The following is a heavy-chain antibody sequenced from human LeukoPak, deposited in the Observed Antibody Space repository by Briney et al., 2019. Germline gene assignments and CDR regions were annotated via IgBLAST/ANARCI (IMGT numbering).Heavy chain of an antibody. CDR1: GGSISSYY. CDR3: ARGGYYYDSSGYWCAFDI. V-gene: IGHV4-59*01. CDR2: IYYSGST. J-gene: IGHJ3*02. Sequence: WETLSLTCTVSGGSISSYYWSWIRQPPGKGLEWIWYIYYSGSTNYNPSLKSRVTISVDTSKNQFSLKLSSVTAADTAVYYCARGGYYYDSSGYWCAFDIWGQGTMVTVSS. D-gene: IGHD3-22*01.